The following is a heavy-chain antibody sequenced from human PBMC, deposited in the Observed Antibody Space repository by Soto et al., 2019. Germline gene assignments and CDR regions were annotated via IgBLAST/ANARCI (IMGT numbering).Heavy chain of an antibody. CDR3: AKEEGYSSGWTEIDY. Sequence: EVQLLESGGGLVQPGGYLRFSCAASGITFSSYAMSWVRQAPGKGLEWVSAISGSGISTYYADSVKGRFTISRDNSKNTLYLQLNSLRSDDTAVYYCAKEEGYSSGWTEIDYWGQGTLVTVSS. V-gene: IGHV3-23*01. D-gene: IGHD6-19*01. J-gene: IGHJ4*02. CDR1: GITFSSYA. CDR2: ISGSGIST.